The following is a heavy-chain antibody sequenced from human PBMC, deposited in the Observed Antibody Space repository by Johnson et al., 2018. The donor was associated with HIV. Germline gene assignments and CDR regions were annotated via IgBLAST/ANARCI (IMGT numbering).Heavy chain of an antibody. D-gene: IGHD3-3*01. Sequence: VQLVESGGGVVRPGGSLRLSCAASGFTFDDYAMSWVRQAPGKGLEWVGFIRSKAYGGTTEYAASGKGRFTLSRDDSKSLAYLQMNSLKAADTAVYYCTRGGITIFGVVDAFDIWGQGTMVTVSS. J-gene: IGHJ3*02. CDR3: TRGGITIFGVVDAFDI. CDR2: IRSKAYGGTT. V-gene: IGHV3-49*04. CDR1: GFTFDDYA.